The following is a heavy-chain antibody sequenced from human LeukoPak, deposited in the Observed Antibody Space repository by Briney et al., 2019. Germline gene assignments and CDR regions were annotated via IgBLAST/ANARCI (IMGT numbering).Heavy chain of an antibody. V-gene: IGHV4-39*07. D-gene: IGHD3-22*01. CDR3: ARSKRITMIVVVKRGDYFDY. CDR1: GGSISSSSYY. CDR2: IYYSGST. Sequence: SETLSLTCTVSGGSISSSSYYWGWIRQPPGKGLEWIGSIYYSGSTYYNPSLKSRVTISVDTSKNQFSLKLSSVTAADTAVYYCARSKRITMIVVVKRGDYFDYWGQGTLVTVSS. J-gene: IGHJ4*02.